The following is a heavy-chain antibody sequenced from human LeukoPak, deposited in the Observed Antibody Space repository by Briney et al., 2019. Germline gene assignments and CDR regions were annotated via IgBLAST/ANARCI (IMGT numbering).Heavy chain of an antibody. CDR1: GLTLSGYW. D-gene: IGHD2-2*01. Sequence: PGGSLRLSCAASGLTLSGYWIHWVRQAPGKGLVWVARINPEGSTTSYADSVQGRFTISRDNAKNSLYLQMNSLRAEDTAVYYCANHLACGSTSCPPFDYWGQGTLVTVSS. V-gene: IGHV3-74*01. CDR3: ANHLACGSTSCPPFDY. CDR2: INPEGSTT. J-gene: IGHJ4*02.